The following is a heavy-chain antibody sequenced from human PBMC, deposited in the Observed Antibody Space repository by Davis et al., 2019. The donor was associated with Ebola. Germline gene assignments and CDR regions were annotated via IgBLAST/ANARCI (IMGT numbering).Heavy chain of an antibody. D-gene: IGHD3-10*01. CDR1: GYSFTSYW. CDR3: ARMGKSYYDSLWDY. CDR2: IYPGDSDT. J-gene: IGHJ4*02. Sequence: GESLKISCKGSGYSFTSYWIAWVRQMPGKGLERIGIIYPGDSDTRYSPSFRGQVTISADKSFSTAYLQWSGLEASDTARSYCARMGKSYYDSLWDYWGQGTLVTVSS. V-gene: IGHV5-51*06.